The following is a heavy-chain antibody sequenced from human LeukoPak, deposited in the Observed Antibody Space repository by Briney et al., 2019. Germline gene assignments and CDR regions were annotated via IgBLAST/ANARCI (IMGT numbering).Heavy chain of an antibody. J-gene: IGHJ4*02. Sequence: GGSLRLSCAASGFTFSSYGMHWVRQAPGKGLEWVAVIWYDGSNKYYADSVKGRFTISRDNSKNTLYLQMNSLRAEDTAVYYCARAAAGLAFDCWGQGTLVTVSS. CDR1: GFTFSSYG. D-gene: IGHD6-13*01. CDR2: IWYDGSNK. CDR3: ARAAAGLAFDC. V-gene: IGHV3-33*01.